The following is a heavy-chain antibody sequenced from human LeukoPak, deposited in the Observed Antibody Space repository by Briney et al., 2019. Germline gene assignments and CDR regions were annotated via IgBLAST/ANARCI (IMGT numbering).Heavy chain of an antibody. CDR3: ARVLWFGELPDNYFDY. D-gene: IGHD3-10*01. J-gene: IGHJ4*02. CDR1: GGSISSSSYY. V-gene: IGHV4-39*07. Sequence: SETPSLTCTVSGGSISSSSYYWGWIRQPPGKGLEWIGSIYYSGSTYYNPSLKSRVTVSVDTSKNQFSLKLSSVTAADTAVYYCARVLWFGELPDNYFDYWGQGTLVTVSS. CDR2: IYYSGST.